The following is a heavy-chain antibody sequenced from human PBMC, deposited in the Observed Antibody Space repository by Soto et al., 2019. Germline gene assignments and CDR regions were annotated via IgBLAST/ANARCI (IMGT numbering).Heavy chain of an antibody. D-gene: IGHD5-12*01. Sequence: VQLEQSGPEVKKPGSSVKVSCKASGGTFSTSALSWVRQAPGQGLEWMGGIMPVFPTPDYAQKFQGRVTITADESTSTAYMEFGDLTSGDTAVYYCARDKDRLQLGGNYYYNLDGWGQGTAVTVSS. CDR1: GGTFSTSA. J-gene: IGHJ6*02. CDR2: IMPVFPTP. CDR3: ARDKDRLQLGGNYYYNLDG. V-gene: IGHV1-69*12.